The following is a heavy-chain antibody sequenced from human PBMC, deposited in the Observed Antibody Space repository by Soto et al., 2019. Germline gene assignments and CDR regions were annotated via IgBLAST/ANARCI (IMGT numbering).Heavy chain of an antibody. J-gene: IGHJ3*02. CDR1: GFTFSSYS. Sequence: EVQLVESGGGLVKPGGSLRLSCAASGFTFSSYSMNWVRQAPGKGLEWVSSISSSSSYIYYADSVKGRFTISRDNAKNSLYLQLNSRRAEDTAVYYCARGSYGYDAFDIWGQGTMVTVSS. V-gene: IGHV3-21*01. CDR3: ARGSYGYDAFDI. D-gene: IGHD5-18*01. CDR2: ISSSSSYI.